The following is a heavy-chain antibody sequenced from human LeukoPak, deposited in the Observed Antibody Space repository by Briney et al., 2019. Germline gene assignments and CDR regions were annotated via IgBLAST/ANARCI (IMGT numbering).Heavy chain of an antibody. CDR1: GFTFSSYW. J-gene: IGHJ4*02. D-gene: IGHD5-18*01. CDR3: ARDRSGYTYGPDY. CDR2: TNTDGTST. V-gene: IGHV3-74*01. Sequence: GGSLRLSCAASGFTFSSYWMHWVRQAPGKGLVWVSRTNTDGTSTNYADSVKGRFTISRDNAKNTLYLQMNILRAEDTAVYYCARDRSGYTYGPDYWGQGTLVTVSS.